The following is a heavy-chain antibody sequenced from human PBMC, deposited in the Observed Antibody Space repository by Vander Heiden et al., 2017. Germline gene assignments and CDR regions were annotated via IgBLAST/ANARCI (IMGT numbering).Heavy chain of an antibody. D-gene: IGHD3-10*01. CDR1: GFSFTYAW. V-gene: IGHV3-15*01. CDR3: FIHGSDGY. Sequence: EAQLVQSGGGLVKPGGSLRLSCAASGFSFTYAWMNWVRQTPGKGLEWVGRIKSKTDGETVEYAASVKGRFIISRDDSKDMLYLQINSLKTDDSGLYFCFIHGSDGYWGQGSLLTVSS. CDR2: IKSKTDGETV. J-gene: IGHJ4*02.